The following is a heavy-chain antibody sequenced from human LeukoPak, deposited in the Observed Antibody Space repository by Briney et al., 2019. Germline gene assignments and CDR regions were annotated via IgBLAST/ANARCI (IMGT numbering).Heavy chain of an antibody. V-gene: IGHV3-20*04. Sequence: PGGSLRLSCAASGFTFDDYGMSWVRQAPGKGLEWVSGINWNGGSTGYADSVKGRFTISRDNSKNTLYLQMNSLRAEDTAVYYCARGPDSSGYYPAIDYWGQGTLVTVSS. CDR3: ARGPDSSGYYPAIDY. D-gene: IGHD3-22*01. CDR1: GFTFDDYG. CDR2: INWNGGST. J-gene: IGHJ4*02.